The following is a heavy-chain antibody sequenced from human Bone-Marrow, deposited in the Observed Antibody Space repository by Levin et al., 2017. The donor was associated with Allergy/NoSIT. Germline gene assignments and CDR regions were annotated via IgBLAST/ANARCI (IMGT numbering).Heavy chain of an antibody. Sequence: GASVKVSCAASGFTFSNSWMNWVRQAPGKGLEWVARIKSKIDGETPDYTAPVTGRFTISRDDSENTLYLQMNSLKTEDTAVYYCTTHRSSGRENYWGQGTLVTVSS. CDR1: GFTFSNSW. CDR2: IKSKIDGETP. V-gene: IGHV3-15*07. D-gene: IGHD3-22*01. CDR3: TTHRSSGRENY. J-gene: IGHJ4*02.